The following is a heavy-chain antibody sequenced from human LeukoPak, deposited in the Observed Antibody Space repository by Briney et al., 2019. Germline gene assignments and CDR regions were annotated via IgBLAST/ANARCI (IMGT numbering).Heavy chain of an antibody. CDR2: ISSSGDAI. J-gene: IGHJ4*02. D-gene: IGHD1-26*01. CDR1: GFTFSDYY. CDR3: VRDPRGSYPFDY. Sequence: GGSLRLSCAASGFTFSDYYMSWIRQAPGKGLEWVSYISSSGDAIYSADSAKGRFTISRDNAKDSLYLQMDSLRAEDTAVYYCVRDPRGSYPFDYWGQGSLVTVSS. V-gene: IGHV3-11*01.